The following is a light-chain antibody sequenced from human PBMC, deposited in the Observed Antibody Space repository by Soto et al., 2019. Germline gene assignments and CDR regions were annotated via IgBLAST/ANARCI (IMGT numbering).Light chain of an antibody. CDR1: QSVSIN. CDR3: QEYDNWPPEGT. V-gene: IGKV3-15*01. J-gene: IGKJ1*01. CDR2: GAS. Sequence: TVLTQSPATLSVYPGEKASLSCRASQSVSINLAWYQQKPGQAPRLLIYGASTRATGIPARFSGSGSGTEFTLTISSLQSEDFAVYYCQEYDNWPPEGTFGQGTKVDIK.